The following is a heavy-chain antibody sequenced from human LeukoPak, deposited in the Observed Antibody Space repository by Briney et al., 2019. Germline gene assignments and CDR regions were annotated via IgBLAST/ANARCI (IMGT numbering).Heavy chain of an antibody. V-gene: IGHV3-23*01. CDR3: AKATTQGMVLPGNY. CDR1: GFTFSNYA. CDR2: SSGSGDTT. D-gene: IGHD1-1*01. Sequence: GGSLRLSCAASGFTFSNYARSCGRRAPGKGLEGVSASSGSGDTTYYADSVKGRFTISRDNSKNTLHLQTNSLRAEDTAVYYCAKATTQGMVLPGNYWGQGTLVTVSS. J-gene: IGHJ4*02.